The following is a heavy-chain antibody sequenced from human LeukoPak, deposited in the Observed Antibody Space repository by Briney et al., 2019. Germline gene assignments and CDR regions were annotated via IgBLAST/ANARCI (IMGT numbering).Heavy chain of an antibody. CDR1: GFTFSSYS. J-gene: IGHJ4*02. CDR3: CKGVSFDY. CDR2: ISSSSSYI. V-gene: IGHV3-21*01. D-gene: IGHD3-10*01. Sequence: PGGSLRLSCAAFGFTFSSYSMNWVRQAPGKGLEWVSSISSSSSYIYYADSVKGRFTISRDTAKNSLYLQMNSLRAEDTAVYYCCKGVSFDYWGQGTLVTVSS.